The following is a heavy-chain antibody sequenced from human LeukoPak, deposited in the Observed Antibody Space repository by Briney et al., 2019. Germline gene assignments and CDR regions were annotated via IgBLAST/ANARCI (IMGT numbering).Heavy chain of an antibody. Sequence: AGGSLRLSCAASGFTFSSYWMHWVRQAPGKGLVWVSRINSDESSTSYADSVKGRFTISRDNAKNTLYLQMNSLRAEDTAVYYCARVGGSYYSTRPAEYFQHWGQGTLVTVSS. CDR2: INSDESST. CDR3: ARVGGSYYSTRPAEYFQH. D-gene: IGHD1-26*01. CDR1: GFTFSSYW. V-gene: IGHV3-74*01. J-gene: IGHJ1*01.